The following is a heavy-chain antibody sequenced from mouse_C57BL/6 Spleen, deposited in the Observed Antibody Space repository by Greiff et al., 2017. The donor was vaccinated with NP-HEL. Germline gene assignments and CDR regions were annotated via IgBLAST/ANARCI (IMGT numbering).Heavy chain of an antibody. J-gene: IGHJ2*01. CDR1: GYTFTSYW. Sequence: QVQLQQPGAELVKPGASVKLSCKASGYTFTSYWMHWVKQRPGQGLEWIGMIHPNSGSTNYNEKFKSKATLTVDKSSSTAYMQLSSLTSEDSAVYYCAKGTTVVATRLPDYFDYWGQGTTLTVSS. V-gene: IGHV1-64*01. CDR2: IHPNSGST. CDR3: AKGTTVVATRLPDYFDY. D-gene: IGHD1-1*01.